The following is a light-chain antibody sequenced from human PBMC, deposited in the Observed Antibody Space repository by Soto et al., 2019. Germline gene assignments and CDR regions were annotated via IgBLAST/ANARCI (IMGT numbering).Light chain of an antibody. CDR1: QSVSSGY. CDR3: QQYGSPPWT. CDR2: GAS. V-gene: IGKV3-20*01. J-gene: IGKJ1*01. Sequence: VLTQSPGTLSLSPGERATLSCRASQSVSSGYLAWYQQKPGQAPRLVIYGASSRATGIPDRFSGSGSGTDFTLTISRLEPEDFAVYYCQQYGSPPWTFGQGTKVEIK.